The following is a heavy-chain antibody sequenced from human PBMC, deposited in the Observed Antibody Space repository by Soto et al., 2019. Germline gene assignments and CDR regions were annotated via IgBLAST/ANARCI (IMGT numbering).Heavy chain of an antibody. J-gene: IGHJ4*02. D-gene: IGHD6-6*01. CDR2: INHSGST. CDR1: DGSFSGYY. Sequence: PSETLSLTCAVYDGSFSGYYWSWIRQPPGKGLEWIGEINHSGSTNYNPSLKSRVTVSVDTSKNQFSLKLSSVTAADTAVYYCARGFRAARFDYWGQGTLVTVSS. CDR3: ARGFRAARFDY. V-gene: IGHV4-34*01.